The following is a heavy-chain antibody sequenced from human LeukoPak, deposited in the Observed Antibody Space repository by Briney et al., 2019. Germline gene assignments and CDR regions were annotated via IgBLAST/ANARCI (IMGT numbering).Heavy chain of an antibody. D-gene: IGHD3-3*01. V-gene: IGHV1-18*01. J-gene: IGHJ5*02. Sequence: ASVKVSCKASGYTFTSYGISWVRQAPGQGLEWMGWISAYNGNTNYAQKLQGRVTMTTDTSTSTAYMELRSLRSEDTAVYYCARALWSGYSYNWFDPWGQGTLVTVSS. CDR2: ISAYNGNT. CDR1: GYTFTSYG. CDR3: ARALWSGYSYNWFDP.